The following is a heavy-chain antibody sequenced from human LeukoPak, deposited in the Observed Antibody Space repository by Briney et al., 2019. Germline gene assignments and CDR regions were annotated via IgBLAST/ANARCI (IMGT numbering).Heavy chain of an antibody. D-gene: IGHD3-22*01. CDR2: IYTSGST. V-gene: IGHV4-4*07. J-gene: IGHJ4*02. CDR1: GGSISSSY. CDR3: ARADSDYDSSGYYSRWAYYFDY. Sequence: PSDTRSLTCTVLGGSISSSYWSWIARPAGKGWEGFGRIYTSGSTNHTPSLKSRVTMSVDTSRNQFSLKLSSVTAADMAVYYCARADSDYDSSGYYSRWAYYFDYWGQGTLVTVSS.